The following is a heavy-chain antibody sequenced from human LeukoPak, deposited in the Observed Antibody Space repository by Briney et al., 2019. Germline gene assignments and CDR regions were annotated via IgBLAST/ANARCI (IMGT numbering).Heavy chain of an antibody. CDR2: ISSSGSTI. V-gene: IGHV3-48*04. CDR1: GFTFSNFG. CDR3: AGLPNTYYYDSSGYS. Sequence: PGGSLRLSCAASGFTFSNFGMHWVRQAPGKGLEWVSYISSSGSTIYYADSVKGRFTISRDNAKNSLYLQMNSLRAEDTAVYYCAGLPNTYYYDSSGYSWGQGTLVTVSS. J-gene: IGHJ4*02. D-gene: IGHD3-22*01.